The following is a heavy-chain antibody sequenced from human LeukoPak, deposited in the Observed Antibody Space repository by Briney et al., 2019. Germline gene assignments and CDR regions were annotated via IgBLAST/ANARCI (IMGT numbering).Heavy chain of an antibody. J-gene: IGHJ4*02. Sequence: ASVKVSCKPSGYTFSTYYMHWVRQAPGQGLEWMGIVNPRSGSASYAQKFQGRLTMARDTSTSTVYMELNSLRSEDTAMYYCAGDSGSYPQYYFDYWGQGTLVTVSS. CDR1: GYTFSTYY. V-gene: IGHV1-46*01. CDR2: VNPRSGSA. CDR3: AGDSGSYPQYYFDY. D-gene: IGHD1-26*01.